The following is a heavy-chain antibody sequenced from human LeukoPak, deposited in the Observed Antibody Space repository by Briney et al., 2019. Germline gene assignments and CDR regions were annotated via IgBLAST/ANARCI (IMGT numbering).Heavy chain of an antibody. CDR3: AREGYDYVWGSYRYTMFFDY. V-gene: IGHV3-21*01. D-gene: IGHD3-16*02. CDR1: GFTFSSYS. CDR2: ISSSSSYI. J-gene: IGHJ4*02. Sequence: PGGSLRLSCTASGFTFSSYSLNWVRQAPGKGLEWVSYISSSSSYIYYADSVKGRFTISRDNANNSLYLQMNSLRAEDTAVYYCAREGYDYVWGSYRYTMFFDYWGQGTLVTVSS.